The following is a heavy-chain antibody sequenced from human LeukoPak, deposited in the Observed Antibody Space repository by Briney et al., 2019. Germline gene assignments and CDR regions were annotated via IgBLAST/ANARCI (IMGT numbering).Heavy chain of an antibody. CDR1: GGSISSSSYY. CDR3: ASQLPGAFDI. J-gene: IGHJ3*02. V-gene: IGHV4-39*01. CDR2: IYYSGST. D-gene: IGHD7-27*01. Sequence: SETLSLTCTVSGGSISSSSYYWGWIRQPPGKGLEWIGSIYYSGSTYYNPSLKSRVTISVDTSKNQFSLKLSSVTAADTAVYYCASQLPGAFDIWGRGTMVTVSS.